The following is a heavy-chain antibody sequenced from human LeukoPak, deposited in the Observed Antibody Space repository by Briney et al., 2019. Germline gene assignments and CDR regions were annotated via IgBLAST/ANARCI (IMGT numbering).Heavy chain of an antibody. D-gene: IGHD3-3*01. Sequence: ASVKVSCKASGYTFTSYYMHWVRQAPGQGLGWMGWISAYNGNTNYAQKLQGRVTMTTDTSTSTAYMELRSLRSDDTAVYYCARDGVTYYDFWSGSACFDYWGQGTLVTVSS. V-gene: IGHV1-18*01. CDR2: ISAYNGNT. CDR3: ARDGVTYYDFWSGSACFDY. J-gene: IGHJ4*02. CDR1: GYTFTSYY.